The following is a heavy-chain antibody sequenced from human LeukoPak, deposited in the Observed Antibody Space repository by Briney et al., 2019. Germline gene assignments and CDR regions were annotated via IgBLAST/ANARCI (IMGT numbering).Heavy chain of an antibody. CDR2: INSGDSYT. Sequence: GESLKISCKVSGYSLTRYWIGWARQMPGKGLEWVGIINSGDSYTRYSPSFQGQVTISLDKSINTAFLQWNTLEVSDTAIYYCATTGYSSHWEYYWGQGTLVTVSS. CDR3: ATTGYSSHWEYY. J-gene: IGHJ4*02. V-gene: IGHV5-51*01. D-gene: IGHD6-13*01. CDR1: GYSLTRYW.